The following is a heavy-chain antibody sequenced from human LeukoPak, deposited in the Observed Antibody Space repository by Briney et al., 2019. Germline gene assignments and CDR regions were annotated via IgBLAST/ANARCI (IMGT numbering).Heavy chain of an antibody. V-gene: IGHV3-23*01. CDR2: ISGSDGST. CDR1: GFTFSSYA. Sequence: PGGSLRLSCAASGFTFSSYAMSWVRRAPGTGLEWVSSISGSDGSTSHADSVKGRFTISRDNSKNTLYLQMNSLRVEDTAVYYCARRVGHTFDYWGQGALVTVSS. J-gene: IGHJ4*02. D-gene: IGHD1-26*01. CDR3: ARRVGHTFDY.